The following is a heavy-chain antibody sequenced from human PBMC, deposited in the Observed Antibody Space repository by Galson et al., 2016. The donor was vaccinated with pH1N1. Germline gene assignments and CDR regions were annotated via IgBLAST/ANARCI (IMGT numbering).Heavy chain of an antibody. Sequence: SLRLSCAASGFTVHDYTMHWVRQTPGKGLEWVALVSWGGVRTYYADFVKGRFTAYRDNSKNSLYLTMNSLISEDTALYYCAKEIQRASYGMDVWGRGTTVTVSS. CDR2: VSWGGVRT. CDR3: AKEIQRASYGMDV. V-gene: IGHV3-43*01. J-gene: IGHJ6*02. CDR1: GFTVHDYT.